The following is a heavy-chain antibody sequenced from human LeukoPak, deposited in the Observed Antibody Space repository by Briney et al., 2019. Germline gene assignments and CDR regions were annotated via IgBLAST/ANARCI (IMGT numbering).Heavy chain of an antibody. CDR2: ISYDGSNK. J-gene: IGHJ4*02. Sequence: SGRSLRLSCAASGFTFSSYAMHWVRQAPGKGLEWVAVISYDGSNKYYADSVKGRFTISRDNSKNTLYLQMNSLRAEDTAVYYCAREIVVVVAERFDYWGQGTLVTVSS. CDR3: AREIVVVVAERFDY. D-gene: IGHD2-15*01. CDR1: GFTFSSYA. V-gene: IGHV3-30*04.